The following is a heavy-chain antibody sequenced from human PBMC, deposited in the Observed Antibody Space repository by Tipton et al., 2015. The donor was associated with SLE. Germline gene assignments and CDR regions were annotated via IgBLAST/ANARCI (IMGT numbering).Heavy chain of an antibody. Sequence: TLSLTCTVSSFSISSGHYWGWVRQPPGKGLEWIGTIHHSGSTYYNPSLKSRVTISVDTSKNQFSLILSSVTAADTAVYYCARQGYDIMTADYWGQGTLVTVSS. J-gene: IGHJ4*02. D-gene: IGHD3-9*01. CDR3: ARQGYDIMTADY. CDR2: IHHSGST. CDR1: SFSISSGHY. V-gene: IGHV4-38-2*02.